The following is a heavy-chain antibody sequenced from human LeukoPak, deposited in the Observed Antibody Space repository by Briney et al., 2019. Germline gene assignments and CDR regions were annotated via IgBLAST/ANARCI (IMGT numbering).Heavy chain of an antibody. Sequence: PSETLSLTCSVSGGSISSYYWSWIRQPPGKGLEWIGYIYYSGSTNYNPSLKSRVTISVDTSKNQFSLKLSSVTAADAAVYYCARGGSTGTNLNWVDPWGQGTLVTVSS. CDR2: IYYSGST. V-gene: IGHV4-59*01. D-gene: IGHD1-1*01. CDR3: ARGGSTGTNLNWVDP. J-gene: IGHJ5*02. CDR1: GGSISSYY.